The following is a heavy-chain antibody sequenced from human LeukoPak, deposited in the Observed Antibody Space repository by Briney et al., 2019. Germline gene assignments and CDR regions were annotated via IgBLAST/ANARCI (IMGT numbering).Heavy chain of an antibody. CDR2: INTDGSIT. CDR3: ARDHDFWSVTDY. V-gene: IGHV3-74*01. D-gene: IGHD3-3*01. Sequence: PGGSLRLSCAASGFTFSSYWMHWVRQAPGKGLVWVSRINTDGSITSYADSVKGRFTISRDNAKNTLYLQMNSLRAEDTAVYYCARDHDFWSVTDYWGQGTLVTVSS. CDR1: GFTFSSYW. J-gene: IGHJ4*02.